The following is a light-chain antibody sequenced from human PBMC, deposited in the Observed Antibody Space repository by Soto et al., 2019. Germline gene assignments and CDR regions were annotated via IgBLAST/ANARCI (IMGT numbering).Light chain of an antibody. V-gene: IGKV3-15*01. J-gene: IGKJ5*01. CDR3: QQFSSSPHT. Sequence: SLTVSPGGTVTLTCGSSTGAVTNGHYPYWYQQKPGQAPRLLIYVASYRATGIPARFSGSGSGTEYTLTISNLEAEDFAVYYCQQFSSSPHTFGQGTRLEIK. CDR1: TGAVTN. CDR2: VAS.